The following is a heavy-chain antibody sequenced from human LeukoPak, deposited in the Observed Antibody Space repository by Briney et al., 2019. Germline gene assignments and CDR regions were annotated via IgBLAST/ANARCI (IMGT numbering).Heavy chain of an antibody. CDR2: ISGGAGST. CDR1: GFTFSSYA. D-gene: IGHD3-10*01. Sequence: TGGSLRLSCAASGFTFSSYAMSWVRQAPGKGLEWVSAISGGAGSTYYADSVKGRFTTSRDNSKNTVYLQMNSLRVEDTAVYYCAKSQSMVRAVTSDYWGQGTLVTVSS. V-gene: IGHV3-23*01. CDR3: AKSQSMVRAVTSDY. J-gene: IGHJ4*02.